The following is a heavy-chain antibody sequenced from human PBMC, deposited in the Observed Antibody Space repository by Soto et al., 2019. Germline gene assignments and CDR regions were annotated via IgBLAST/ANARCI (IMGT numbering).Heavy chain of an antibody. Sequence: SVKVSCKASGCTFSSYAISWVRQARGQGLEWMGGIIPIFGTANYAQKFQGRVTITADESTSTAYMELSSLRSEDTAVYYCARGPNRGWHYGMDVWGQGNRVTVSS. CDR3: ARGPNRGWHYGMDV. CDR1: GCTFSSYA. CDR2: IIPIFGTA. J-gene: IGHJ6*02. D-gene: IGHD6-19*01. V-gene: IGHV1-69*13.